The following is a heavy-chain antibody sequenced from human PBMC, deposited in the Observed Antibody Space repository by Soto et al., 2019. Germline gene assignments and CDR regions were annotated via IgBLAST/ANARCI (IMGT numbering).Heavy chain of an antibody. V-gene: IGHV4-59*01. Sequence: PSETLSLTCTVSGGSISSYYWSWIRQPPGKGLEWIGYIYYSGSTNYNPSLKSRVTISVDTSKNQFSLKLSSVTAADTAVYYCARGGYGSSSAYYYYYYGMDVWGQGTTVTVSS. J-gene: IGHJ6*02. CDR1: GGSISSYY. CDR3: ARGGYGSSSAYYYYYYGMDV. D-gene: IGHD6-6*01. CDR2: IYYSGST.